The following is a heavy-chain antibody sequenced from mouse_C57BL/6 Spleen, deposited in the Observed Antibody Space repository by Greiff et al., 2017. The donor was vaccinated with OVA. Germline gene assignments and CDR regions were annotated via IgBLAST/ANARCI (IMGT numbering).Heavy chain of an antibody. D-gene: IGHD1-1*01. V-gene: IGHV1-82*01. CDR3: AREENYYGSSSWFAY. CDR2: IYPGDGDT. CDR1: GYAFSSSW. Sequence: QVQLQQSGPELVKPGASVKISCKASGYAFSSSWMNWVKQRPGKGLEWIGRIYPGDGDTNYNGKFKGKATLTADKSSSTAYMQLSSLTSEDSAVYFCAREENYYGSSSWFAYWGQGTLVTGSA. J-gene: IGHJ3*01.